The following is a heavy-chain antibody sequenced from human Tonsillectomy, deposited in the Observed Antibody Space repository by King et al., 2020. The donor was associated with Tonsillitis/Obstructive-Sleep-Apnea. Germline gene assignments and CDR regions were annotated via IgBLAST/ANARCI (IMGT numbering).Heavy chain of an antibody. CDR1: GFTFDDYA. V-gene: IGHV3-9*01. J-gene: IGHJ5*02. D-gene: IGHD4-17*01. CDR3: AKDASGDYVDDLFDP. Sequence: QLVQSGGGLVQPGRSLRLSCAASGFTFDDYAMHWVRQAPGKGLEWVPGISWNSGSIGYADSVKGRFTISTDNAKNSLYLQMNSLRAEDTALYYCAKDASGDYVDDLFDPWGQGTLVSVSS. CDR2: ISWNSGSI.